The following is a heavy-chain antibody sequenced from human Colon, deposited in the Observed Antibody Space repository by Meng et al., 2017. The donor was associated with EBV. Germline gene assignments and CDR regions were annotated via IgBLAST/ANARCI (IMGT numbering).Heavy chain of an antibody. D-gene: IGHD1-1*01. Sequence: QVQLQQSGPGLVRPSXXLSLTCAXSGDSVSSNTAAWNWIRQSPSRGLEWLGRTYYRSKWYDDYALSVKSRLTINPDTSKNQFSLQLNSVTPEDTAVYFCARETTGGYYFDYWGQGTLVTVSS. CDR1: GDSVSSNTAA. CDR2: TYYRSKWYD. CDR3: ARETTGGYYFDY. J-gene: IGHJ4*02. V-gene: IGHV6-1*01.